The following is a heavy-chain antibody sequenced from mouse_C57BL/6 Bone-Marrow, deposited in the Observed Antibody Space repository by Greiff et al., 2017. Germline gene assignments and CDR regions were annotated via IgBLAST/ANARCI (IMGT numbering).Heavy chain of an antibody. CDR1: GYTFTSYG. CDR2: IYPRSGDT. Sequence: VQLVESGAELARPGASVKLSCKASGYTFTSYGISWVKQRTGQGLEWIGGIYPRSGDTYYNEKFKGKATLTADKSSSTAYMELRSLTSEDSAVXFCARGGGKTRFDYWGQGTTLTVSA. CDR3: ARGGGKTRFDY. D-gene: IGHD2-1*01. V-gene: IGHV1-81*01. J-gene: IGHJ2*01.